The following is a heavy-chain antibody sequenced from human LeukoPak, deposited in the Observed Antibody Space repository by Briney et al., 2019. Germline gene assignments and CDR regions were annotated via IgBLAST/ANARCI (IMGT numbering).Heavy chain of an antibody. CDR1: GYTFTSYD. D-gene: IGHD3-10*01. CDR3: ARGLSYYYGSGTRGDFDY. J-gene: IGHJ4*02. Sequence: ASVKVSCKASGYTFTSYDINWVRQATGQGLEWMGWMNPNSGNTGYAQKFQGGVTMTRNTSISTAYMELSSLRSEDTAVYYCARGLSYYYGSGTRGDFDYWGQGTLVTVSS. V-gene: IGHV1-8*01. CDR2: MNPNSGNT.